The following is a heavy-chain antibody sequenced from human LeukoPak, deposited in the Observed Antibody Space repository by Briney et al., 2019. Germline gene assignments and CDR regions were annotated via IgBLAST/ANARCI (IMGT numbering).Heavy chain of an antibody. Sequence: PSETLSLTCTISGGSISSYYWSWIRQPPGQGLEWIGYIYYSGSTNYNPSLKSRVSISVDTSKNQFSLKLSSVTAADTAVYYCAREYRGSYYFDYWGQGTLVTVSS. CDR2: IYYSGST. D-gene: IGHD1-26*01. CDR1: GGSISSYY. V-gene: IGHV4-59*01. J-gene: IGHJ4*02. CDR3: AREYRGSYYFDY.